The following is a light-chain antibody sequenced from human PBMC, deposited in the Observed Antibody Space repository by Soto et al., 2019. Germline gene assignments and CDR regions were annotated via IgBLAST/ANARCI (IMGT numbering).Light chain of an antibody. CDR3: SSYTISSTWV. CDR1: SSDVGGYNY. CDR2: EVT. V-gene: IGLV2-14*01. J-gene: IGLJ3*02. Sequence: QSALTQPRSVSGSPGQSVTISCTGTSSDVGGYNYVSWYQQHPGKAPKLIIYEVTNRPSGVSDRFSGSKSDNTASLTISGLQAEDEADYYCSSYTISSTWVFGGGTKVTVL.